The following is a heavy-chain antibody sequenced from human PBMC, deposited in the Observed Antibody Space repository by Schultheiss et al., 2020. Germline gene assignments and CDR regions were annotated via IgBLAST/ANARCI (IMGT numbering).Heavy chain of an antibody. V-gene: IGHV3-48*03. Sequence: GESLKISCAASGFTFSNSELNWVRQSPGKGLARVSYISSSGTIIFYADSVKGRFTISRDNAKNSLYLQMNSLRAEDTAVYYCATVRGNYDYWGQGTLVTVYS. J-gene: IGHJ4*02. CDR1: GFTFSNSE. D-gene: IGHD3-22*01. CDR3: ATVRGNYDY. CDR2: ISSSGTII.